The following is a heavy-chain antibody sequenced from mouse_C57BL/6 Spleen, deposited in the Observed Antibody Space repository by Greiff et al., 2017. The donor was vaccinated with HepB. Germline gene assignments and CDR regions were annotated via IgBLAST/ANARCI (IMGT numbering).Heavy chain of an antibody. V-gene: IGHV5-12*01. Sequence: EVKLVESGGGLVQPGGSLKLSCAASGFTFSDYYMYWVRQAPEKRLEWVAYISNGGGSTYYPDTVKGRFTISRDNAKNTLYLQMSRLKSEDTAMYYCARHEVVAHWYFDVWGTGTTVTVSS. J-gene: IGHJ1*03. D-gene: IGHD1-1*01. CDR2: ISNGGGST. CDR1: GFTFSDYY. CDR3: ARHEVVAHWYFDV.